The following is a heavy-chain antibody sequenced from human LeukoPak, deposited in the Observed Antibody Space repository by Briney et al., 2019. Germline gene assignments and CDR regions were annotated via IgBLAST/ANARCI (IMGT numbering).Heavy chain of an antibody. D-gene: IGHD1-26*01. J-gene: IGHJ4*02. CDR1: GFTFSSYG. CDR3: AKYGIGFWHYDY. V-gene: IGHV3-30*02. Sequence: PGGSLRLSCAASGFTFSSYGMHWVRQAPGKGLEWVAFIRYDGSNKYYADSVKGRFTISRDNAKNSLYLQMNSLRAEDTAVYYCAKYGIGFWHYDYWGQGTLVAVSS. CDR2: IRYDGSNK.